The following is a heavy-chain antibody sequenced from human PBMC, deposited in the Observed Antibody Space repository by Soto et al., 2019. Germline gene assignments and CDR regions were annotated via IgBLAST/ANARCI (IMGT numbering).Heavy chain of an antibody. D-gene: IGHD6-13*01. CDR2: ISGYNGDT. CDR3: ARAPQTVAGAGIWY. V-gene: IGHV1-18*04. Sequence: RASVKVSCKASGYTFTSYGISWVRQAPGQGLEWMGWISGYNGDTNYAQKLQGRVTMTTDTSTSTAYMELRSLRSDDTAVYYCARAPQTVAGAGIWYWGQGTLVT. CDR1: GYTFTSYG. J-gene: IGHJ4*02.